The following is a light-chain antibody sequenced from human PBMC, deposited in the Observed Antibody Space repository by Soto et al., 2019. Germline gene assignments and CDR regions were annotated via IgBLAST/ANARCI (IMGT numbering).Light chain of an antibody. V-gene: IGLV2-14*01. J-gene: IGLJ1*01. Sequence: QSVLTQPASVSGSLGQSITISCTGTSSDVGGYNYVSWYQQHPGKAPTLMIYEVNNRPSGVSNRFSGSKSGNTASLTISGHQAEDEAEYYCSSYTSSSTLCVFGTGTKVTVL. CDR1: SSDVGGYNY. CDR2: EVN. CDR3: SSYTSSSTLCV.